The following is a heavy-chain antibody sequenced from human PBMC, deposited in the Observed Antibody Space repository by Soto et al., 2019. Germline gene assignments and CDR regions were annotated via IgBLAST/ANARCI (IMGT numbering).Heavy chain of an antibody. D-gene: IGHD5-18*01. CDR2: ISYSGTT. J-gene: IGHJ4*02. CDR1: FGSVTSNSYH. Sequence: PSETLSLTCSVSFGSVTSNSYHWGWIRQPPGKGLEWIGSISYSGTTNYNPSLKSRVTISVDTSKNQFSLKLSSVTAADTAVYYCARTGYSYGYPNDYWGQGTLVTVSS. CDR3: ARTGYSYGYPNDY. V-gene: IGHV4-39*07.